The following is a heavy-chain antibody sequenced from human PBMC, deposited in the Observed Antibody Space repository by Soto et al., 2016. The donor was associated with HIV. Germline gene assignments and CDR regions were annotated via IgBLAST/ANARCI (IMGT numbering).Heavy chain of an antibody. CDR1: GFTLSNYA. CDR2: ISSNGNNT. V-gene: IGHV3-64*01. J-gene: IGHJ4*02. Sequence: EVQLVESGGGLVQPGGSLRLSCATSGFTLSNYAIHWVRQAPGKGLEYVSGISSNGNNTYYASSVKGRFTISRDNSKDTLYLQMGSLRAEDTAVYYCARMTTVTTTLDYVGPGNPWSTVSS. D-gene: IGHD4-17*01. CDR3: ARMTTVTTTLDY.